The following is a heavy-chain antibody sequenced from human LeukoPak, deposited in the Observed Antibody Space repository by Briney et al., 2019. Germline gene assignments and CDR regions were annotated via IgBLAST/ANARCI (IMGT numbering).Heavy chain of an antibody. J-gene: IGHJ4*02. CDR3: ARQEVGATHFDY. D-gene: IGHD1-26*01. CDR1: GGSISSYY. CDR2: IYYSGST. Sequence: SETLSLTCTVSGGSISSYYWSWIRQPPGKGLEWIGYIYYSGSTYYNPSLKSRVTISVDTSKNQFSLKLSSVTAADTAVYYCARQEVGATHFDYWGQGTLVTVSS. V-gene: IGHV4-59*08.